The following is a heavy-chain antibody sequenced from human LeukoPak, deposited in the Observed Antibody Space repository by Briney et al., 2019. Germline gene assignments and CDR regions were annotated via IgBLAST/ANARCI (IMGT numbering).Heavy chain of an antibody. CDR2: ISYDGSNK. CDR1: GFTFSSYA. CDR3: ARGTGDYGDYGLN. D-gene: IGHD4-17*01. J-gene: IGHJ4*02. Sequence: GGSLRLSCAASGFTFSSYAMHWVRQAPGKGLEWVAVISYDGSNKYYADSVKGRFTITRDNSKNTLYLQMNSLRAEDTAVYYCARGTGDYGDYGLNWGQGTLVTVSS. V-gene: IGHV3-30-3*01.